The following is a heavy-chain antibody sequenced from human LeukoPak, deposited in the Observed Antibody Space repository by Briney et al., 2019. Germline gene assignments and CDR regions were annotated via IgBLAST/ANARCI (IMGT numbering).Heavy chain of an antibody. CDR2: IYYSGST. J-gene: IGHJ4*02. CDR1: GGSISTSSYY. Sequence: SETLSLTCTVSGGSISTSSYYWGWIRQPPGKGLECIGNIYYSGSTYYNPSLKSRVTISVDKSKNQFSLKLSSVTAADTAVYYCARGGSYNYFDYWGQGTLVTVSS. D-gene: IGHD1-26*01. V-gene: IGHV4-39*07. CDR3: ARGGSYNYFDY.